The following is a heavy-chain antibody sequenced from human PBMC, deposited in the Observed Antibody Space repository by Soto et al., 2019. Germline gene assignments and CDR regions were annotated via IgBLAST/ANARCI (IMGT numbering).Heavy chain of an antibody. V-gene: IGHV3-21*01. CDR2: ISSTVTYV. Sequence: GGSLRLSCAASGLTFSTENMSWVRQAPGKGLEWVSSISSTVTYVYHAESLQGRFTISRDNAKNSLYLQMNSLRVEDTAVYYCARTRGSSGSWEIDFWGQGTLVTVSS. CDR1: GLTFSTEN. D-gene: IGHD6-19*01. CDR3: ARTRGSSGSWEIDF. J-gene: IGHJ4*02.